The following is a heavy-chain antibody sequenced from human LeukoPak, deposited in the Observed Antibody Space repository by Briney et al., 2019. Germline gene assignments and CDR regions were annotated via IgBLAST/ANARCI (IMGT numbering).Heavy chain of an antibody. V-gene: IGHV3-53*01. Sequence: GGSLRLSCAASGFTVNNNYMSWVRQAPGKGLEWVSIIYSAGTTYYADSVKGRFAISRDNFKNTLYLQMNSLRAEDTAVYYCVIVVGYDSCGHYNGYFQHWGQGTLVTVSS. CDR1: GFTVNNNY. J-gene: IGHJ1*01. D-gene: IGHD3-22*01. CDR2: IYSAGTT. CDR3: VIVVGYDSCGHYNGYFQH.